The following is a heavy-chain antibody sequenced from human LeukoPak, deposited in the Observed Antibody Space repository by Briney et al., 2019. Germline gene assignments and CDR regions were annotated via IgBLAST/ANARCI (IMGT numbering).Heavy chain of an antibody. CDR3: AKDVFRESRPFPDY. J-gene: IGHJ4*02. CDR2: ISYDGSNK. CDR1: GFTFSSYG. V-gene: IGHV3-30*18. Sequence: PGRSLRLSCAASGFTFSSYGMHWVRQAPGMGLEWVAVISYDGSNKYYADSVKGRFTISRDNSKNTLYLQMNSLRAEDTAVYYCAKDVFRESRPFPDYWGQGTLVTVSS. D-gene: IGHD3-10*01.